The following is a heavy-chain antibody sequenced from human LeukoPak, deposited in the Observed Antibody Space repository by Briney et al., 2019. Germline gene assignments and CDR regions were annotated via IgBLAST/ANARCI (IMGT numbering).Heavy chain of an antibody. Sequence: SETLSLTCTVSRGSISSYYWSWIRQPPGKGLEWIGYIYYSGSTNYNPSLKSRVTISVDTSKNQFSLKLSSVTAADTAVYYCTSSRNRREWRTDAFDIWGQGTMVTVSS. J-gene: IGHJ3*02. CDR2: IYYSGST. CDR3: TSSRNRREWRTDAFDI. CDR1: RGSISSYY. D-gene: IGHD3-3*01. V-gene: IGHV4-59*08.